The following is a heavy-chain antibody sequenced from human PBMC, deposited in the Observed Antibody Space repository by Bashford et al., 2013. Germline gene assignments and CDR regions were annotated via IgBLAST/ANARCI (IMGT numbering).Heavy chain of an antibody. CDR3: ARAKYYDFRSGSPQKSPAFYYLDV. Sequence: SSETLSLTCAVSGNSVSPGAYSWTWIRQRPGEGLECIGFLYYTGNTDYNPSLRGRVTMSVDTSKKQFSLRLTSVTAADTAVYFCARAKYYDFRSGSPQKSPAFYYLDVWGKGTTVTVSS. D-gene: IGHD3-3*01. J-gene: IGHJ6*03. V-gene: IGHV4-31*11. CDR2: LYYTGNT. CDR1: GNSVSPGAYS.